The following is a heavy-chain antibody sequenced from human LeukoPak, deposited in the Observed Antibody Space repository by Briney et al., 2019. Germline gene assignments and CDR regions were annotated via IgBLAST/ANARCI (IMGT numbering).Heavy chain of an antibody. CDR1: GYTFTSYY. D-gene: IGHD1-26*01. CDR2: INPSGGST. CDR3: AREIIVGATFGY. J-gene: IGHJ4*02. V-gene: IGHV1-46*01. Sequence: GASVKVSCKASGYTFTSYYMHWVRQAPGQGLEWMGIINPSGGSTSYAQKFQGRVTMTRDMSTSTVYMELSSLRSEDTAVYYCAREIIVGATFGYWGQGTLVTVSS.